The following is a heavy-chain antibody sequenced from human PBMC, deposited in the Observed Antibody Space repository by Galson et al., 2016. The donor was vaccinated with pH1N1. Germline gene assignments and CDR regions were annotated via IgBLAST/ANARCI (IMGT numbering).Heavy chain of an antibody. CDR2: IFHSGST. CDR1: GYSIISGYY. J-gene: IGHJ3*01. Sequence: SETLSLTCAVSGYSIISGYYWGWVRQPPGKGLEWIGSIFHSGSTYYNPSLKSRVTISVDTSRNQFSLTLSSVTAADTALYYCASSIPVTALDAFDLWGQGTMVTASS. V-gene: IGHV4-38-2*01. CDR3: ASSIPVTALDAFDL. D-gene: IGHD2-21*02.